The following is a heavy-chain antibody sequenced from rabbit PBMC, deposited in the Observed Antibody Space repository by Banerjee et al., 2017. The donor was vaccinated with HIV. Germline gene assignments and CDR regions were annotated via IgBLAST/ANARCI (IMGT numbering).Heavy chain of an antibody. Sequence: QQVEESGGDLVKPGASLTLTCTASGFSFSSSYYMCWVRQAPGKGLEWIACIDGGSGSTYYASWAKGRFTISKTSSTTVTLQMTSLTAADTATYFCARGVANSGCFGLWGQGTLVTVS. J-gene: IGHJ4*01. CDR3: ARGVANSGCFGL. CDR1: GFSFSSSYY. V-gene: IGHV1S40*01. D-gene: IGHD1-1*01. CDR2: IDGGSGST.